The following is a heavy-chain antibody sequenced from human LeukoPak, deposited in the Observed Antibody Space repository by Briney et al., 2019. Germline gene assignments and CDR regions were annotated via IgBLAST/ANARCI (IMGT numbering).Heavy chain of an antibody. CDR2: ISGSGGST. CDR3: AKDLPSRFDP. J-gene: IGHJ5*02. CDR1: GFTFSSYA. Sequence: GGSLRLSCAASGFTFSSYAMSWVRQAPGKGLEWVSAISGSGGSTYYADSVKGPFTTSRDKSKNTLYLQMNSLRAEDTAVYYCAKDLPSRFDPWGQGTLVTVSS. V-gene: IGHV3-23*01.